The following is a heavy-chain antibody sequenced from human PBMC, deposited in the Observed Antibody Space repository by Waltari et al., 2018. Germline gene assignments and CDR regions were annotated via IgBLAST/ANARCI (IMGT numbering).Heavy chain of an antibody. Sequence: QVQLQESGPGLVKPSQTLSLTCTVSGGSISSGSYYWSWIRQPAGKGLEWIGRIYTSGSTNYNPSLKSRVTISVDTSKNQFSLKLSSVTAADTAVYYCARAEAGLNLAVWGQGTLVTVSS. J-gene: IGHJ4*02. V-gene: IGHV4-61*02. D-gene: IGHD3-10*01. CDR3: ARAEAGLNLAV. CDR1: GGSISSGSYY. CDR2: IYTSGST.